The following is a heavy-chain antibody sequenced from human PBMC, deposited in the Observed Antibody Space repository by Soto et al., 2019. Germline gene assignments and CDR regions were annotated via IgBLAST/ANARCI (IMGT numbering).Heavy chain of an antibody. Sequence: SETLSLTCTVSGVSISSYYWSWIREPPRKGLEWIGYIYYSGSTNYNPSLKSRVTISVDTSKNQFSLKLSSVTAADTAVYYCARVLTRTGLWFGEYWFDPWGQGTLVTVS. CDR1: GVSISSYY. CDR3: ARVLTRTGLWFGEYWFDP. D-gene: IGHD3-10*01. CDR2: IYYSGST. V-gene: IGHV4-59*08. J-gene: IGHJ5*02.